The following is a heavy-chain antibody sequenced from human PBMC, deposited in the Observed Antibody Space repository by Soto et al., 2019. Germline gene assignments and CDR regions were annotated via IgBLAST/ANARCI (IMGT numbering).Heavy chain of an antibody. CDR1: GFTFGPWW. D-gene: IGHD1-7*01. CDR2: MNGDGTYI. V-gene: IGHV3-74*01. CDR3: VRENYFGLDR. J-gene: IGHJ5*02. Sequence: EVQLVESGGALVQPGGSLRLSCAVSGFTFGPWWMHWVRQVPGKGLVWVSRMNGDGTYITYGDFAEGRFTISRDYAKNTLFLQMNSLRAEDTAVYYCVRENYFGLDRWGQGTLVTVSS.